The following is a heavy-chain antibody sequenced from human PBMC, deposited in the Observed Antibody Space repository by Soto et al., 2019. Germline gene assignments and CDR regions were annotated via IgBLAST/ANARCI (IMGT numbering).Heavy chain of an antibody. CDR2: IVVDTAYT. CDR1: GVGFTGSA. J-gene: IGHJ6*01. CDR3: TRDRALWKLKYYYYGMDV. Sequence: CKPCGVGFTGSAGRWLRQTRGQRLEWIGWIVVDTAYTKYAQKFQERVTITRDMSTSTAYMELRSLRSEDTAVYYCTRDRALWKLKYYYYGMDVWRHRTTVTVSS. D-gene: IGHD2-15*01. V-gene: IGHV1-58*01.